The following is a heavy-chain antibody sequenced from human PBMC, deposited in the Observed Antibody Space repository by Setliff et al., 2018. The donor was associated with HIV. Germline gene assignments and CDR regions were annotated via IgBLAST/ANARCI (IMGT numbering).Heavy chain of an antibody. D-gene: IGHD2-2*01. CDR1: GFTFSSYS. CDR3: ARAFGRDIVVVPAATGGDV. V-gene: IGHV3-21*01. J-gene: IGHJ6*02. CDR2: ISSSGSYI. Sequence: GGSLRLSCAASGFTFSSYSMNWVRQAPGKGLEWVSSISSSGSYIYYADSVKGRFTISRDNAKNSLYLQMNSLRAEYTAVYYCARAFGRDIVVVPAATGGDVWGQGTTVTVS.